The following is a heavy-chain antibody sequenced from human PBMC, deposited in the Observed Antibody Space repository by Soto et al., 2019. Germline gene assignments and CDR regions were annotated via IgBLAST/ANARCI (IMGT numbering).Heavy chain of an antibody. Sequence: GGSLRLSCAASGFTFSSYAMHWVRQTAKGLEWVAVISYDGSNKYYADSVKGRFTISRDNSKNTLYLQMNSLRAEDTAVYYCAGDFRAYITMVVVILDAFDIWGQGTMVTVSS. D-gene: IGHD3-22*01. CDR1: GFTFSSYA. J-gene: IGHJ3*02. V-gene: IGHV3-30-3*01. CDR3: AGDFRAYITMVVVILDAFDI. CDR2: ISYDGSNK.